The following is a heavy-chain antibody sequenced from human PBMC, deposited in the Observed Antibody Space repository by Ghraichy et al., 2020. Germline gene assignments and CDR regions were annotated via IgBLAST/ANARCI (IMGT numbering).Heavy chain of an antibody. CDR2: IIPIYATP. Sequence: SVKVSCKASGGTFSNYAITWVRQAPGQGLEWMGGIIPIYATPNYAQKFQGRVTITADKSTSTAYMEVSSLRSEDTAVYYCARGVASGSYQRYGLDVWGQGTTVTVSS. J-gene: IGHJ6*02. CDR3: ARGVASGSYQRYGLDV. CDR1: GGTFSNYA. D-gene: IGHD1-26*01. V-gene: IGHV1-69*06.